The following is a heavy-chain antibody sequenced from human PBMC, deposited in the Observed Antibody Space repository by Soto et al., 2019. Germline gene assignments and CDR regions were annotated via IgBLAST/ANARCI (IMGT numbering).Heavy chain of an antibody. CDR3: ARVVSSSGWYDY. CDR2: IKPNRGGT. Sequence: QVQLVQSGAEGKKPGASVKVSCKASGYTFTGYYMHWVRQAPGQGLEWMGGIKPNRGGTNYAQKFEGRVTMTRDTSSSTAYMELSRLRSDDTAVYYCARVVSSSGWYDYWGQGTLVTVSS. CDR1: GYTFTGYY. V-gene: IGHV1-2*02. J-gene: IGHJ4*02. D-gene: IGHD6-19*01.